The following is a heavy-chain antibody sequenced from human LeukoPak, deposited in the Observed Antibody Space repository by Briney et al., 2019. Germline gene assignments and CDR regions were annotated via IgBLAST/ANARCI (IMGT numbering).Heavy chain of an antibody. CDR3: AGITMVRGVQKWFDP. J-gene: IGHJ5*02. CDR2: IIPIFGTA. D-gene: IGHD3-10*01. CDR1: GGTFSSYA. Sequence: GASVKVSCKASGGTFSSYAISWVRQAPGQGLEWMGRIIPIFGTANYAQKFQGRVTITTDESTSTAYMELRSLRSDDTAVYYCAGITMVRGVQKWFDPWGQGTLVTVSS. V-gene: IGHV1-69*05.